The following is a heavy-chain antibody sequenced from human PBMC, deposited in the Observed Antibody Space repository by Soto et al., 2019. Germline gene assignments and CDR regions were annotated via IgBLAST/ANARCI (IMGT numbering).Heavy chain of an antibody. V-gene: IGHV1-69*15. CDR1: GGTFSNYA. Sequence: QVQLVQSGAEVKKPGSSVKVSCKASGGTFSNYAITWVRQAPGQGLEWLGRIIPIFGTRDYAQKFQGRVTITADDSTTTAYMELSSLRSDDTAVYYCAKDGGREGYFGNWFDPLRQGTLVTVSS. D-gene: IGHD2-15*01. CDR2: IIPIFGTR. CDR3: AKDGGREGYFGNWFDP. J-gene: IGHJ5*02.